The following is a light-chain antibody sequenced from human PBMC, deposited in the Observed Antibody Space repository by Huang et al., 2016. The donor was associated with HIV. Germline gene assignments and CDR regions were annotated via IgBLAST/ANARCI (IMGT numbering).Light chain of an antibody. Sequence: EVVMTQSPNTLSVSPGERATLSCRASQSISSNLAWYQQKPGQAPRLLLYRASGRAACVPDRFSCSGAGTEFTLTISSLQSEDFAIYYCRQYNNWPPLTFGGGTKVEI. V-gene: IGKV3-15*01. CDR2: RAS. CDR3: RQYNNWPPLT. CDR1: QSISSN. J-gene: IGKJ4*01.